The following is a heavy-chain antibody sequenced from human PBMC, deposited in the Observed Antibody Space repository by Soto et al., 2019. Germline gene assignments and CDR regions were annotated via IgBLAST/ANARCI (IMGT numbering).Heavy chain of an antibody. V-gene: IGHV3-33*01. CDR1: GFTFSSYG. D-gene: IGHD5-12*01. CDR2: IWYDGSNK. J-gene: IGHJ6*02. Sequence: GGSLRLSCAASGFTFSSYGMHWVRQAPGKGLEWVAVIWYDGSNKYYADSVKGRFTISRDNSKNTLYLQMNSLRAEDTAVYYCARVARGDGDNYTMWYYYYGMDVWGQGTTGTVSS. CDR3: ARVARGDGDNYTMWYYYYGMDV.